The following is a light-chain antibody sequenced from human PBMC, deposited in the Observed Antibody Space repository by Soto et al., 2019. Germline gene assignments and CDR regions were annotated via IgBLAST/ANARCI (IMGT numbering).Light chain of an antibody. V-gene: IGLV2-11*01. J-gene: IGLJ1*01. Sequence: QSALTQPPSVSGSPGQSVTISCTGTSSDVGGYDYVSWYQQHPGKAPKILIYDVTKRPSGVPDRFSGSKSGNTASLTISGLQAEDEADFFCCSYGGSFPYVFGAGTKVTVL. CDR2: DVT. CDR1: SSDVGGYDY. CDR3: CSYGGSFPYV.